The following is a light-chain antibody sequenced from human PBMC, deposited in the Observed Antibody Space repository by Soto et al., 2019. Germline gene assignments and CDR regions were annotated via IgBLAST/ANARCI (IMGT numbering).Light chain of an antibody. Sequence: DIQMPQSPSALSASVGDEVTITCRASQSFSGFLNWYQQKPGKAPNLLIYAASTLQRGVPSRFSGSGSGTDFTLTISSLQPEDAATYYCQQSYSTPQTFGQGTKVDIK. CDR3: QQSYSTPQT. CDR2: AAS. CDR1: QSFSGF. J-gene: IGKJ1*01. V-gene: IGKV1-39*01.